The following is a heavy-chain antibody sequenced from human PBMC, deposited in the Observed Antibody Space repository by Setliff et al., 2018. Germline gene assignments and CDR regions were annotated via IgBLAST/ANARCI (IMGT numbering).Heavy chain of an antibody. CDR1: DYSITNNYY. CDR2: AHQSGTT. CDR3: ARDQWVRSPPLYFSYSMDV. D-gene: IGHD5-12*01. V-gene: IGHV4-38-2*02. Sequence: SETLSLTCAVSDYSITNNYYWGWIRQAPGKGLEWIGTAHQSGTTFYNPSLKGRVTMSVDTSKNQFSLKLAAVTAADTAVYYCARDQWVRSPPLYFSYSMDVWGQGTTVTVSS. J-gene: IGHJ6*02.